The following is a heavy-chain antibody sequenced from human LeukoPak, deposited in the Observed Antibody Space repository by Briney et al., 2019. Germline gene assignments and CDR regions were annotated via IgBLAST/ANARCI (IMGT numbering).Heavy chain of an antibody. CDR1: GYTFTSYD. V-gene: IGHV1-8*01. CDR3: ARGARVVPAAIVY. D-gene: IGHD2-2*01. CDR2: MNPNSGNT. J-gene: IGHJ4*02. Sequence: ASVKVSCTASGYTFTSYDINWVRQATGQGLEWMGWMNPNSGNTGYAQKFQGRVTMTRNTSISTAYMELSSLRSEDTAVYYCARGARVVPAAIVYWGQGTLVTVSS.